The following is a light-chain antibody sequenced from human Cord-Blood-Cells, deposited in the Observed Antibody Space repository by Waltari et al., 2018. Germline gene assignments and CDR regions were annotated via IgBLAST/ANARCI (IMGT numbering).Light chain of an antibody. J-gene: IGLJ1*01. V-gene: IGLV2-14*01. CDR1: SSDVGGSNY. CDR3: SSYTSSSTYV. CDR2: DVS. Sequence: QSALTQPASLSGSPGQAITIPCTGTSSDVGGSNYASWYQQHPGKAPKLMIYDVSTRPSGVSNRFSGSKSGNTASLTISGLQAEDEADYYCSSYTSSSTYVFGTGTKVTVL.